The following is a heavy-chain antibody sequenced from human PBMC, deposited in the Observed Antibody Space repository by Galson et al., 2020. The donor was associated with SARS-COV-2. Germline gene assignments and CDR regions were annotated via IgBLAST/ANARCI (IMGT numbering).Heavy chain of an antibody. D-gene: IGHD6-13*01. CDR1: GFTFSSYD. V-gene: IGHV3-13*05. CDR3: ARAEGEKGWAAGLGMRYFDL. Sequence: GGSLRLSCAASGFTFSSYDMHWVRQATGKGLEWVSAIGTAGDPYYPGSVKGRFTISRENAKNSLYLQMNSLRAGDTAVYYCARAEGEKGWAAGLGMRYFDLWGRGTLVTVSS. J-gene: IGHJ2*01. CDR2: IGTAGDP.